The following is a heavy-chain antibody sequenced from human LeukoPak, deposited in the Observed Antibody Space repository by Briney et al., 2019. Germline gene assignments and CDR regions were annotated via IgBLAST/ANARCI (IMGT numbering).Heavy chain of an antibody. CDR2: TYYRGST. CDR1: GASISSHY. V-gene: IGHV4-59*11. D-gene: IGHD3-3*01. Sequence: PSETLSLTCTVSGASISSHYWSWIRQPPGKRLEWIGYTYYRGSTYYNPSLESPVTISVAPSKNQFSLTLNSVDAADTAVYYCASARGEGWSRYYPLFDYWGQGTLVTVSA. CDR3: ASARGEGWSRYYPLFDY. J-gene: IGHJ4*02.